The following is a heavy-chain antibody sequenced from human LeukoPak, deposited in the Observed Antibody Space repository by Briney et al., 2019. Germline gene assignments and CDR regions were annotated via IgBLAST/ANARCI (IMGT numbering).Heavy chain of an antibody. CDR2: IHPGDSDT. J-gene: IGHJ4*02. V-gene: IGHV5-51*01. Sequence: GESLKISCKASGYTFANYRIVWVRQMPGKGLEWMGIIHPGDSDTRYSPSFQGQVTISADKSINTAYLQWSSLKASDTDMYYCAKGTLVGGFDYWGQGTLVTVSS. D-gene: IGHD3-10*01. CDR1: GYTFANYR. CDR3: AKGTLVGGFDY.